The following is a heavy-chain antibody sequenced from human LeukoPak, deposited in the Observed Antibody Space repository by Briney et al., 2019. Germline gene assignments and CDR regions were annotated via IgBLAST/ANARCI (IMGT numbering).Heavy chain of an antibody. CDR1: GFTFSSYA. V-gene: IGHV3-23*01. J-gene: IGHJ4*02. D-gene: IGHD4-17*01. CDR3: AKDSVYGDYYDY. Sequence: PGGSLRLSCAASGFTFSSYAMSWVRQAPGKGLEWVSAISGSGGSTHYADSVKGRFTISRDNSKNTLYLQMNSLRAEDTAVYYCAKDSVYGDYYDYWGQGTLVTVSS. CDR2: ISGSGGST.